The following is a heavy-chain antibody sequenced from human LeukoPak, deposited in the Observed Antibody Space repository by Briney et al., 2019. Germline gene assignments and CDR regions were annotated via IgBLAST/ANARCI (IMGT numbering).Heavy chain of an antibody. D-gene: IGHD2-2*01. CDR2: FDPEDGEI. Sequence: GASVKVSCKFSGYTPIELSMHWVRQAPGQGLEWMGGFDPEDGEIIYAQKFQGRVTTTEDTSTDTAYMELSSLRSEDTAVYYCATVHCSSTSCSFFDYWGQGTLVTVSS. CDR3: ATVHCSSTSCSFFDY. J-gene: IGHJ4*02. V-gene: IGHV1-24*01. CDR1: GYTPIELS.